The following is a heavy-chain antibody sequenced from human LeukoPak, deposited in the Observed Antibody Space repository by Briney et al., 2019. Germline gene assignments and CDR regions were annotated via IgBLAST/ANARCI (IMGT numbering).Heavy chain of an antibody. D-gene: IGHD2-8*01. Sequence: GASVTDSCTTSGYTFTIYDINWVRQAPGQGLEWMGWMNPNSGNTGYAQKFQGRVTMARNTSTSTVYMELSSLRSEDTAVYYCARGTFTKLGGYYYYFDVWGKGTTVTVSS. V-gene: IGHV1-8*01. CDR3: ARGTFTKLGGYYYYFDV. CDR1: GYTFTIYD. J-gene: IGHJ6*03. CDR2: MNPNSGNT.